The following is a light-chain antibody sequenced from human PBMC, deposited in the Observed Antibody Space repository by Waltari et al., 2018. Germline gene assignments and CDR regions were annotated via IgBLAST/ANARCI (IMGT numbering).Light chain of an antibody. J-gene: IGKJ2*01. Sequence: DIQMTQSPSTLSASVGDRVTIPCRARQRFGTWLALYQQNPGNDPKLLIYMPSSLDSGVPSRFSGSGSGTDFTLTISSLKPDDFATYSCQQYSSFSTFGQGTKV. CDR1: QRFGTW. CDR3: QQYSSFST. CDR2: MPS. V-gene: IGKV1-5*03.